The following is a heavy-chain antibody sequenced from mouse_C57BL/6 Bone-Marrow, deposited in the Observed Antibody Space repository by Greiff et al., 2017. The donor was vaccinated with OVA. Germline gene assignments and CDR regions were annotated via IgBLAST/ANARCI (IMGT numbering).Heavy chain of an antibody. D-gene: IGHD4-1*01. CDR3: ARPLNWDPYAMDY. V-gene: IGHV2-6*03. CDR1: GFSLTSYG. CDR2: IWSDGST. J-gene: IGHJ4*01. Sequence: VKLQESGPGLVAPSQSLSITCTVSGFSLTSYGVHWVRQPPGKGLEWLVVIWSDGSTTYNSALKSRLSISKDNSKSQVFLKMNSLQTDDTAMYYCARPLNWDPYAMDYWGQGTSVTVSS.